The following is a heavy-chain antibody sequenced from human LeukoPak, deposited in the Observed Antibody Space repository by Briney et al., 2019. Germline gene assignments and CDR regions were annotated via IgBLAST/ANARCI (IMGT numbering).Heavy chain of an antibody. Sequence: PSETLSLTCAVYGGSFSGYYWSWIRQPPGKGLEWIGEINHSGSTNYNPSLKSRVTISVDTSKNQFSLKLSSVTAADTAVYHCARRGILITMVRGARGWFDPWGQGTLVTVSS. CDR1: GGSFSGYY. CDR3: ARRGILITMVRGARGWFDP. V-gene: IGHV4-34*01. CDR2: INHSGST. D-gene: IGHD3-10*01. J-gene: IGHJ5*02.